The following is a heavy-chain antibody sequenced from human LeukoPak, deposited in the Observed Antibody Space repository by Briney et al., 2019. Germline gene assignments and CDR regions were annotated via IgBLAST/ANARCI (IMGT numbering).Heavy chain of an antibody. V-gene: IGHV3-74*01. Sequence: GGSLRLSCAASGFTLRMNWVHWVRQAPGKGLVWVSRINSDGSITNYADSVRGRFTISRDNAKNTLYLQMSSLRAEDTAVYYCAKIDAYWGQGTLVTVSS. CDR2: INSDGSIT. CDR3: AKIDAY. CDR1: GFTLRMNW. J-gene: IGHJ4*02.